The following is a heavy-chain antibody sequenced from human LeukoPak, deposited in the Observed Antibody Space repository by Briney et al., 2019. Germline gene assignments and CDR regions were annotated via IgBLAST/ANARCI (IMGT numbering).Heavy chain of an antibody. D-gene: IGHD3-22*01. CDR2: IYYSGST. Sequence: SETLSLTCTVSGGSISGYHWSWIRQPPGKGLEWIGYIYYSGSTNYNPSLESRVTISVDTSKSQFSLKVSSVTAADTAVYYCARLYYHRCSYYYYFDYWSRGTLVTVSS. CDR1: GGSISGYH. J-gene: IGHJ4*02. V-gene: IGHV4-59*08. CDR3: ARLYYHRCSYYYYFDY.